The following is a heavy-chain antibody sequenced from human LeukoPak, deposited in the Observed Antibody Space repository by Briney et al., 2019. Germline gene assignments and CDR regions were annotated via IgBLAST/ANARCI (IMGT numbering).Heavy chain of an antibody. CDR3: ARDGDFWSGYSYAFDI. CDR1: GGSISSYC. Sequence: SESLSLTCTVSGGSISSYCWSWVRQPPGKGLEWIGYIYYSGSTNYNPSLKSRVTISVDTSKNQFSLKLSSVTAADTAVYYCARDGDFWSGYSYAFDIWGQGTMVTVSS. J-gene: IGHJ3*02. D-gene: IGHD3-3*01. V-gene: IGHV4-59*01. CDR2: IYYSGST.